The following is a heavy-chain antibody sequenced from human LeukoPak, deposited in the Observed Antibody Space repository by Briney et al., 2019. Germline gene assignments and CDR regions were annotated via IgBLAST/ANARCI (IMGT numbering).Heavy chain of an antibody. CDR2: IRYDGSNK. Sequence: GGSLRLSCAASGFTFSSYVMHWVRQAPGKGLEWVAFIRYDGSNKYYADSVKGRFTISRDNSKNTLYLQMNSLRAEDTAVYYCATGRDYGDYLDYWGQGTLVTVSS. CDR1: GFTFSSYV. D-gene: IGHD4-17*01. J-gene: IGHJ4*02. CDR3: ATGRDYGDYLDY. V-gene: IGHV3-30*02.